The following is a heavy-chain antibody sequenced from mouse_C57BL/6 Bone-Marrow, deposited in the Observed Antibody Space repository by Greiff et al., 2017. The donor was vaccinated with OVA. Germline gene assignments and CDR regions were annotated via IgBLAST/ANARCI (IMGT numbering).Heavy chain of an antibody. D-gene: IGHD2-2*01. CDR2: LYPGSRST. Sequence: QVQLQQPGAELVKPGASVKMSCKASGYTFTSYWITWVKQRPGQRLEWIADLYPGSRSTTYNEKFKSKATPTLDTSSSTAYMQLSSLTSEDSAVYYCARSTMVTPYYFDYWGQGTTLTVSS. V-gene: IGHV1-55*01. CDR1: GYTFTSYW. J-gene: IGHJ2*01. CDR3: ARSTMVTPYYFDY.